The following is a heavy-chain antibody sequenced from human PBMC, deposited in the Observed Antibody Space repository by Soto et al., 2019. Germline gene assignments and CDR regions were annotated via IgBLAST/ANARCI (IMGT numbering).Heavy chain of an antibody. CDR2: IRGFSPYT. J-gene: IGHJ6*02. CDR1: GFTFRTYT. CDR3: ARDRGYDAHDYYYNAMDV. D-gene: IGHD2-15*01. Sequence: LRISCISSGFTFRTYTMNWVRQAPVKGLEWVSGIRGFSPYTFYAESVKGRFTISRDNAKNSLYLQMNSLRAEDTAVYYCARDRGYDAHDYYYNAMDVWGQGTTVTVSS. V-gene: IGHV3-21*01.